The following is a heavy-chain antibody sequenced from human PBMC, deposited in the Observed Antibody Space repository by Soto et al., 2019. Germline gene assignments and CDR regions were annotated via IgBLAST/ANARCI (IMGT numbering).Heavy chain of an antibody. CDR1: GFTLSNYG. V-gene: IGHV3-23*01. CDR2: ISGSDGST. CDR3: AKDKYYD. D-gene: IGHD3-22*01. J-gene: IGHJ4*02. Sequence: EVQLLESGGGLVQPGGSLRLSCAASGFTLSNYGMNWVLQAPGKGLEWVSGISGSDGSTYYADSVKGRFTISRDNSKHTLYLQMNTLRAEDTAVYYCAKDKYYDGGQGTLVTVSS.